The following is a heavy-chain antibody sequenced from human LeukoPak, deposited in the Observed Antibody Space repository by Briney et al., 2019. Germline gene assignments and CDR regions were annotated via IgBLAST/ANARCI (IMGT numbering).Heavy chain of an antibody. D-gene: IGHD4-17*01. CDR2: IYTSGST. Sequence: SETLSLTCTVSGGSISSGSYYWSWIRQPAGKGLEWIGRIYTSGSTNYNPSLKSRVTTSVDTSKNQFSLRLSSVTAADTAVYYCAGPAGTTKYYYMDVWGKGTTVTVSS. V-gene: IGHV4-61*02. CDR3: AGPAGTTKYYYMDV. J-gene: IGHJ6*03. CDR1: GGSISSGSYY.